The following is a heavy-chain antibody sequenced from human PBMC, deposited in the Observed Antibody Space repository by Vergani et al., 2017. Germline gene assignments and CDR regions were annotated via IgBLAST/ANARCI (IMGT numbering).Heavy chain of an antibody. CDR1: GYTFTSYG. V-gene: IGHV1-18*01. CDR3: ARVARADYYYDSSGYYGDYYYMDV. CDR2: ISAYNGNT. Sequence: QVQLVQSGAEVKKPGASVKVSCKASGYTFTSYGISWVRQAPGQGLEWMGWISAYNGNTNYAQKLQGRVTMTTNTSTSTAYMELRSLRSDDTAVYYCARVARADYYYDSSGYYGDYYYMDVWGKGTTVTVSS. J-gene: IGHJ6*03. D-gene: IGHD3-22*01.